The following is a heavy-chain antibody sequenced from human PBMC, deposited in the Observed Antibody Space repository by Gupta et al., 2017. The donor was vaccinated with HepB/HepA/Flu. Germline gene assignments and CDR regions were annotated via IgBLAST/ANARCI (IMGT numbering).Heavy chain of an antibody. Sequence: QAQLQGSGPGLVKSSETLSLTCTVSGGSISSYYWSWIRQPPGEGLEWIGYIYYSGSTDYNPSLQSRVTISVDTSKNQFSLQLSSVTAADTAVYYCARHVGYTSGARSTAPGYFDLWGRGTLVTVYS. J-gene: IGHJ2*01. CDR1: GGSISSYY. D-gene: IGHD2-2*02. CDR2: IYYSGST. CDR3: ARHVGYTSGARSTAPGYFDL. V-gene: IGHV4-59*08.